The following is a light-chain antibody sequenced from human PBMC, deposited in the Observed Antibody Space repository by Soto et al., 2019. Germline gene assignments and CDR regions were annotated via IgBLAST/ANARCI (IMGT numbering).Light chain of an antibody. Sequence: EIVLTQSPATLSLSPGERATLSCRASQSLINYLAWYQQKPGQDPRLLIYDASSRATGIPARFSGSGSGTDFTLTIASLEPEDFAVYYCQHRSNSWTFGQGTKVEIK. J-gene: IGKJ1*01. CDR3: QHRSNSWT. V-gene: IGKV3-11*01. CDR1: QSLINY. CDR2: DAS.